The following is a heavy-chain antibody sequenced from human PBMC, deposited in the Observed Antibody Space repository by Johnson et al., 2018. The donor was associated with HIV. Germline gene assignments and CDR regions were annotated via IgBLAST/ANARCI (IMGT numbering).Heavy chain of an antibody. Sequence: QVQLVESGGGVVQPGRSLRLSCAASGFTFSNYGMHWVRQAPGKGLEWVAVMWYDGSNKYYADSVKGRFTISRNNSKNTLYLQMNSLRAEATAVYSWARVPWPLVLFDIWGKGTRVTVSS. D-gene: IGHD4/OR15-4a*01. CDR1: GFTFSNYG. CDR3: ARVPWPLVLFDI. V-gene: IGHV3-33*01. CDR2: MWYDGSNK. J-gene: IGHJ3*02.